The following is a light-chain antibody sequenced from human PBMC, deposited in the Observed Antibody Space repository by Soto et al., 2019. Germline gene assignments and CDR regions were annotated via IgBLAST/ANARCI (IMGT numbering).Light chain of an antibody. J-gene: IGKJ1*01. CDR2: DAS. CDR1: QSVSNN. Sequence: ILMPQSPATLSVSPGERATLSCRASQSVSNNLAWYQQKPGQAPRLLIYDASTRATGIPARFSGSGSGTEFTLTISGLQSEDFAVYYCQQYNNWPPWTFGQGNKVEIK. CDR3: QQYNNWPPWT. V-gene: IGKV3-15*01.